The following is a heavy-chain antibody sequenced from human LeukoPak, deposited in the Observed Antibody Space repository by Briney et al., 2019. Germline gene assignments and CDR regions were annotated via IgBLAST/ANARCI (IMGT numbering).Heavy chain of an antibody. D-gene: IGHD2-21*02. V-gene: IGHV3-73*01. CDR2: IRTKANNYAT. CDR3: SRHEALPGDY. J-gene: IGHJ4*02. CDR1: GFTFSSHG. Sequence: GGSLRLSCSASGFTFSSHGFHWVRQASGKGLEWVGHIRTKANNYATDYDASVKGRFTISRDDSKNTAYLQMNSLKTEDTAVYYCSRHEALPGDYWGQGTLVTVSS.